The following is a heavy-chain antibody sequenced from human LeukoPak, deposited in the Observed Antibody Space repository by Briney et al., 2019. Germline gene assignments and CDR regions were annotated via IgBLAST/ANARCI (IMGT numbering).Heavy chain of an antibody. D-gene: IGHD2-15*01. J-gene: IGHJ6*02. V-gene: IGHV4-38-2*02. CDR3: ARDRKYEDYGMDV. CDR2: IYQSGST. CDR1: GYSISSGYY. Sequence: SSETLSLTCSVSGYSISSGYYWGWIRQPPGKGLEWIGSIYQSGSTYYNPSLKSRITISVDTSKNQFSLKLSSVTAADTAVYYCARDRKYEDYGMDVWGQGTTVTVSS.